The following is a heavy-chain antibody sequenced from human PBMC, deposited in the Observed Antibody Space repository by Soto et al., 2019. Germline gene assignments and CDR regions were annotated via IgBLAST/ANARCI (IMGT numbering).Heavy chain of an antibody. CDR1: GFTFSSYS. J-gene: IGHJ3*02. CDR3: ARGLMTLGAFDI. V-gene: IGHV3-21*01. CDR2: ISSSSSYI. Sequence: GGSLRLSCAASGFTFSSYSMNWVRQAPGKGLEWVSSISSSSSYIYYADSVKGRFTISRDNAKNSLYLQMNSLRAEDTAVYYCARGLMTLGAFDIWGQGTMVTVSS. D-gene: IGHD2-8*01.